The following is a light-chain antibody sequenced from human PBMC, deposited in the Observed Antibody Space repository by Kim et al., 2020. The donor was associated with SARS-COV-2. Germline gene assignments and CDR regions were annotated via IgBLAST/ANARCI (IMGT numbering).Light chain of an antibody. CDR3: QQYNNWPPIT. J-gene: IGKJ5*01. Sequence: SPGERATLAGRASQSVSSNLAWYQQKPGQAPGLLIYGASTRATGIPARFSGSGSGTEFTLTISSLQSEDFAVYYCQQYNNWPPITFGQGTRLEIK. CDR1: QSVSSN. CDR2: GAS. V-gene: IGKV3-15*01.